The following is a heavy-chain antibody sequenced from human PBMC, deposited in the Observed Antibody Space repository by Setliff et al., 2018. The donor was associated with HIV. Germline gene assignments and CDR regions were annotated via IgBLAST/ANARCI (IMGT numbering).Heavy chain of an antibody. CDR1: GYTFSGYY. Sequence: ASVKVSCKASGYTFSGYYMHWVRQAPGQGLEWMGWINLNSGGTNYAQKFQGWVTMTRDTSTITAYMQLDRLGSDDTAVYYCAKGPRGYDSSYYFDYWGQGTLVTSPQ. J-gene: IGHJ4*02. D-gene: IGHD3-22*01. V-gene: IGHV1-2*04. CDR3: AKGPRGYDSSYYFDY. CDR2: INLNSGGT.